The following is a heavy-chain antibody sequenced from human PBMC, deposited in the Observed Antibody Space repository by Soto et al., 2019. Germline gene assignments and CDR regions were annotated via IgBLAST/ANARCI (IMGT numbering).Heavy chain of an antibody. CDR2: INSDGSST. Sequence: GGSLRLSCAASGFTFSSYWMHWVRQAPGKGLVWVSRINSDGSSTSYADSVKGRFTIPRDNAKNTLYLQMNSLRAEDTAVYYCARNQQQLGAEYFQHWGQGTLVTVSS. V-gene: IGHV3-74*01. D-gene: IGHD6-13*01. J-gene: IGHJ1*01. CDR3: ARNQQQLGAEYFQH. CDR1: GFTFSSYW.